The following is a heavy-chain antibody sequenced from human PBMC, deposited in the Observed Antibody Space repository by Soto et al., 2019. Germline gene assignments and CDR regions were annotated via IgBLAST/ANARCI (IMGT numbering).Heavy chain of an antibody. Sequence: SGPTLVNPTQTLTLTCTFSGFSLSTSGMRVSWIRQPPGKALEWLARIDWDDAKFYRTSLKTRLTISKDTSKNQVVLIMTNMDPVDTATYYCARTRDGAYGMDVWGQGTTVTVSS. CDR1: GFSLSTSGMR. V-gene: IGHV2-70*04. CDR3: ARTRDGAYGMDV. D-gene: IGHD2-21*02. J-gene: IGHJ6*02. CDR2: IDWDDAK.